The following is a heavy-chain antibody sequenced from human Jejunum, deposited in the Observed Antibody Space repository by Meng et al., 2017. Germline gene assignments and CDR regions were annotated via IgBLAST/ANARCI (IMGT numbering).Heavy chain of an antibody. CDR2: IHPSGST. J-gene: IGHJ4*02. CDR1: GGSSSGFY. Sequence: QLAQWGAGLLKPSETLSRTCAVFGGSSSGFYLSWIRQPPGKGLVWIGEIHPSGSTDYNPSLKSRLTISLDTSKNQFSLSLNSATAADTGIYDCTRGTDRAKSGDYWGQGTLVTVSS. CDR3: TRGTDRAKSGDY. D-gene: IGHD1-14*01. V-gene: IGHV4-34*01.